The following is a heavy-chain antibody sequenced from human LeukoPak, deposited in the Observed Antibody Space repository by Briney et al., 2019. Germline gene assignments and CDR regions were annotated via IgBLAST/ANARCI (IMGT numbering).Heavy chain of an antibody. V-gene: IGHV3-23*01. Sequence: GGSLRLSCAASGFTFSSYAMSWVRQASGKGLEWVSSISGSGGSTNYADSVKGRFTISRDNSKNTLYLQVSRLRAEDTAVYYCAKGDSGSYQPFDYWGQGTLVTVSS. D-gene: IGHD1-26*01. CDR3: AKGDSGSYQPFDY. CDR1: GFTFSSYA. J-gene: IGHJ4*02. CDR2: ISGSGGST.